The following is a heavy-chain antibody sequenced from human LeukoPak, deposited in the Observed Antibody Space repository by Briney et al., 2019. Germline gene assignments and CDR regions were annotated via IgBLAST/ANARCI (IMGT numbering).Heavy chain of an antibody. CDR3: ATDSSVATTLAGQDY. D-gene: IGHD5-12*01. CDR2: IIPIFGTA. CDR1: GGTFSSYA. Sequence: VASVKVSCKASGGTFSSYAISWVRQAPGQGLEWMGGIIPIFGTANYAQKFQGRVTITADESTSTAYMELSSLRSEDTAVYYCATDSSVATTLAGQDYWGQGTLVTVSS. J-gene: IGHJ4*02. V-gene: IGHV1-69*13.